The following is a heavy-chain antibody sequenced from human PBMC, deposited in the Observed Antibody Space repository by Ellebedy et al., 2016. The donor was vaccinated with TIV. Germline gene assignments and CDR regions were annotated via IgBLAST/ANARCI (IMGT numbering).Heavy chain of an antibody. Sequence: SETLSLTCTVSGGSISGYYWSWIRQSPGKGLEWLGYMFYSGCTTYNPSLKSRVNISMDTSKNLVSLKLRSVTAADTAVYYGARADYYGSGGFDYWGQGTLVTVSS. D-gene: IGHD3-10*01. CDR3: ARADYYGSGGFDY. V-gene: IGHV4-59*01. CDR1: GGSISGYY. CDR2: MFYSGCT. J-gene: IGHJ4*02.